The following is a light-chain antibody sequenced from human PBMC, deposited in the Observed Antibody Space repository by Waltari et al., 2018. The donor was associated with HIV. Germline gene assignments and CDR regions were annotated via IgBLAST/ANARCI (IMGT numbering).Light chain of an antibody. J-gene: IGKJ4*01. V-gene: IGKV3-11*01. CDR2: ETS. CDR3: QQRGTWPPVT. CDR1: QSFRRH. Sequence: ELVLTQSPATLSVSPGERALLSCRGSQSFRRHLAWYQQKSGQAPRLLIYETSTRAAGTPGRFTGSGSGTDFALTITGVERADVAVYYCQQRGTWPPVTFGGGTKVEI.